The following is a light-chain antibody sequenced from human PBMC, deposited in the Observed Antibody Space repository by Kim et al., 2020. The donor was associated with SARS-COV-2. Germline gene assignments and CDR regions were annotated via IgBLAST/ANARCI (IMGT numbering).Light chain of an antibody. CDR1: NG. Sequence: NGANWYQHLPGTAPKLLIYDNKYRPSGVPDRFSGSKSGTSASLAISGLQSEDESHYYCATWDDRLNGWVFGGGTQLTVL. CDR2: DNK. V-gene: IGLV1-44*01. J-gene: IGLJ3*02. CDR3: ATWDDRLNGWV.